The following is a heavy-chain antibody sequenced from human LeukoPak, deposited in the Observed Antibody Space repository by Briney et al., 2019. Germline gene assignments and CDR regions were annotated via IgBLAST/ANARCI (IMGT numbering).Heavy chain of an antibody. J-gene: IGHJ4*02. CDR1: GGSISSGGYY. CDR2: IYYSGST. V-gene: IGHV4-31*03. Sequence: KTSETLSLTCTVSGGSISSGGYYWSWIRQHPGKGLEWIGYIYYSGSTYYNPSLKSRVTISVDKSKNQFSLKLSSVTAADTAVYYCARVIWVWYGDYVFDYWGQGTLVTVSS. D-gene: IGHD4-17*01. CDR3: ARVIWVWYGDYVFDY.